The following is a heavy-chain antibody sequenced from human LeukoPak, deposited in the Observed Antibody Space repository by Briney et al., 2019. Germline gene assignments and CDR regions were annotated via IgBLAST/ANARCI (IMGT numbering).Heavy chain of an antibody. J-gene: IGHJ4*02. V-gene: IGHV1-46*01. CDR1: GYTFTSYY. Sequence: ASVTVSFKASGYTFTSYYMHWVRQAPGQGLEWMGIINPSGGSTDYAQKFQGRVTMTRDTSTSTVYMELSSLRSEDTAVYYCARSMVRGVTYYFDYWGQGTLVTVSS. D-gene: IGHD3-10*01. CDR3: ARSMVRGVTYYFDY. CDR2: INPSGGST.